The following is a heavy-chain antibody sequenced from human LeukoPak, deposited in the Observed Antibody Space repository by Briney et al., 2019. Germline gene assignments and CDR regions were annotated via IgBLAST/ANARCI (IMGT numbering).Heavy chain of an antibody. CDR2: INPTSGAT. V-gene: IGHV1-2*02. CDR3: AREFRTTTWSFDAFDL. D-gene: IGHD1/OR15-1a*01. J-gene: IGHJ3*01. CDR1: GYTFTDYY. Sequence: VASVKVSCKASGYTFTDYYMHWVRQAPGQGLDWVGWINPTSGATNYAQKFQGRVTMTRDTSSNTSYMELSRLRSDDTAVYYCAREFRTTTWSFDAFDLWGQGTMVTVSS.